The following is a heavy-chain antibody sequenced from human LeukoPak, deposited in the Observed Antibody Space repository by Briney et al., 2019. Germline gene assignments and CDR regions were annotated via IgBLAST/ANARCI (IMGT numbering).Heavy chain of an antibody. CDR1: GYTFTSYG. J-gene: IGHJ4*02. D-gene: IGHD3-10*01. V-gene: IGHV1-18*01. Sequence: GASVKVSCKASGYTFTSYGISWVRQAPGQGLEWMGWISAYNGNTNYAQKLQGRVTMTTDTSTSTAYMELRSLRSDDTAVYYCASSQPGAPIYYYGSGSYYAFDYWGQGTLVTVSS. CDR3: ASSQPGAPIYYYGSGSYYAFDY. CDR2: ISAYNGNT.